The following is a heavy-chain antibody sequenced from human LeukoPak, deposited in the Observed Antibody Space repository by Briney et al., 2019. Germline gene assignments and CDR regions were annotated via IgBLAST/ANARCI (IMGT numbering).Heavy chain of an antibody. CDR3: ARADCSSTSCYTGGFDY. CDR1: GFTIGNRW. Sequence: GGSLRLSCTASGFTIGNRWMHWVRQAPGRGLGWVARIFGDATGASYADSVKGRFSISRDNAKNSLYLQMNSLRAEDTAVYYCARADCSSTSCYTGGFDYWGQGTLVAVSS. V-gene: IGHV3-74*01. CDR2: IFGDATGA. J-gene: IGHJ4*02. D-gene: IGHD2-2*02.